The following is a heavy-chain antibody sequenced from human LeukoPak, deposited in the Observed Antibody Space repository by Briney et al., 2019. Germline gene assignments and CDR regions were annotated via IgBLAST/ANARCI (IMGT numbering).Heavy chain of an antibody. Sequence: VASVKVSCKASGYTFTSYGISWVRQAPGQGLEWMGWISAYNGNTNYAQKLQGRVTMTTDTSTSTAYMELRSLRSEDTAVYYCARERTRTRYYYDSSGYSGDAFDIWGQGTMVTASS. J-gene: IGHJ3*02. CDR1: GYTFTSYG. D-gene: IGHD3-22*01. CDR3: ARERTRTRYYYDSSGYSGDAFDI. CDR2: ISAYNGNT. V-gene: IGHV1-18*01.